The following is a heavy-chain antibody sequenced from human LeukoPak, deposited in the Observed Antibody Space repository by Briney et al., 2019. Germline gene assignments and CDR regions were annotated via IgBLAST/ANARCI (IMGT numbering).Heavy chain of an antibody. CDR2: ISSSSSTI. J-gene: IGHJ4*02. CDR3: ARDLYYGSGSYYNLHGY. V-gene: IGHV3-48*01. D-gene: IGHD3-10*01. CDR1: GFTFSSYS. Sequence: GGSLRLSCAASGFTFSSYSMNWVRQAPGKGLEWASYISSSSSTIYYADSVKGRFTISRDNAKNSLYLQMNSLRAEDTAVYYCARDLYYGSGSYYNLHGYWGQGTLVTVSS.